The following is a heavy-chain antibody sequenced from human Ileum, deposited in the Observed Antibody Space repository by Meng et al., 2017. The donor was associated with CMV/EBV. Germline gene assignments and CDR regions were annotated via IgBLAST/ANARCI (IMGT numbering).Heavy chain of an antibody. D-gene: IGHD5-24*01. CDR2: INHSGST. V-gene: IGHV4-34*01. J-gene: IGHJ4*02. CDR3: ARKRWLQCDY. CDR1: GGSFSGYY. Sequence: SETLSLTCAVYGGSFSGYYWSWIRQPPGKGLEWIGEINHSGSTNYNPSLKSRVTISVDTSKNQFSLKLSSVTAADTAVYYRARKRWLQCDYWGQGTLVTVSS.